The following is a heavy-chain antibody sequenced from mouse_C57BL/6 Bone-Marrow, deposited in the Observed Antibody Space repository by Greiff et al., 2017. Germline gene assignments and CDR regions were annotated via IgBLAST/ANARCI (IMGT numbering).Heavy chain of an antibody. D-gene: IGHD1-1*01. Sequence: VQLQQPGAELVKPGASVKLSCKASGYTFTSYWMHWVKQRPGQGLEWIGMIHPNSGSTNYNEKFKSKATLTVDKSSSTAYMQLSIRTSEDSAVYYCARRSYGSSYDWYFDVWGTGTTVTVSS. CDR2: IHPNSGST. CDR3: ARRSYGSSYDWYFDV. V-gene: IGHV1-64*01. CDR1: GYTFTSYW. J-gene: IGHJ1*03.